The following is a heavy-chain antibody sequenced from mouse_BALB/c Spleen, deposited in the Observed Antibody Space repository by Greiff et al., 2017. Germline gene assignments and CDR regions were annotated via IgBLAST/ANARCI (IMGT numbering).Heavy chain of an antibody. Sequence: EVQLVESGGGLVKPGGSLKLSCAASGFTFSSYAMSWVRQSPEKRLEWVAEISSGGSYTYYPDTVTGRFTISRDNAKNTLYLEMSSLRSEDTAMYYCARDPYGSSSWFAYWGQGTLVTVSA. CDR1: GFTFSSYA. CDR3: ARDPYGSSSWFAY. D-gene: IGHD1-1*01. CDR2: ISSGGSYT. J-gene: IGHJ3*01. V-gene: IGHV5-9-4*01.